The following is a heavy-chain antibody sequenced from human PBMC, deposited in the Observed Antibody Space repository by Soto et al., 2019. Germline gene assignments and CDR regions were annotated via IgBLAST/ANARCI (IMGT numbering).Heavy chain of an antibody. J-gene: IGHJ6*02. Sequence: PSETLSLTCTVSGGSISSSSYYWGWIRQPPGKGLEWIGSIYYSGSTYYNPSLKSRVTISVDTSKNQFSLKLSSVTAADTAVYYCAGGRTITCTNGVCYPGLYYGMDVWGQGTTVTVSS. D-gene: IGHD2-8*01. V-gene: IGHV4-39*01. CDR2: IYYSGST. CDR1: GGSISSSSYY. CDR3: AGGRTITCTNGVCYPGLYYGMDV.